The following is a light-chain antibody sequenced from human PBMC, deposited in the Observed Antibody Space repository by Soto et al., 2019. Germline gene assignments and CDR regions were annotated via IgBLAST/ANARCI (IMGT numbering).Light chain of an antibody. V-gene: IGLV2-14*03. CDR1: SSDVDAYNF. CDR3: TSYTTSSTYV. CDR2: DVS. J-gene: IGLJ1*01. Sequence: QSVLTXPASVSGSPGQSIAISCTGTSSDVDAYNFVSWYQHHPGKAPKLMIFDVSNRPSGVSNRFSGSKSGNTASLTISGLQAEDEADYYCTSYTTSSTYVFGTGTKVTVL.